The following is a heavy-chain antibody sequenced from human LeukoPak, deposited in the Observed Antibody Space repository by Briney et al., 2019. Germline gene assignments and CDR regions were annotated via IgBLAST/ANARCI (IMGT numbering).Heavy chain of an antibody. Sequence: ASVKVSCEASGYTFSGYYMHWVRQAPGQGLEWMGWINPNTGGTNYAQKFQGRVTMTRDTSISTTYMELSRLRSDDTAVYYCASQPYYFDSSGYYDYWGQGTLVTVSS. V-gene: IGHV1-2*02. CDR3: ASQPYYFDSSGYYDY. CDR2: INPNTGGT. D-gene: IGHD3-22*01. CDR1: GYTFSGYY. J-gene: IGHJ4*02.